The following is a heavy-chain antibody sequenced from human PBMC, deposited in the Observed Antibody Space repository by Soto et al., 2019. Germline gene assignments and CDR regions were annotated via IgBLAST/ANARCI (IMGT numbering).Heavy chain of an antibody. CDR1: GYTFTSYG. Sequence: ASVKVSCKASGYTFTSYGISWVRQAPGQGLEWMGWISAYNGNTNYAQKLQGRVTMTTDTSTSTAYMELRSLRSDDTAVYYCARGGSSIVVVPAATVAFDYWGQGTLVTVSS. V-gene: IGHV1-18*04. CDR3: ARGGSSIVVVPAATVAFDY. J-gene: IGHJ4*02. CDR2: ISAYNGNT. D-gene: IGHD2-2*01.